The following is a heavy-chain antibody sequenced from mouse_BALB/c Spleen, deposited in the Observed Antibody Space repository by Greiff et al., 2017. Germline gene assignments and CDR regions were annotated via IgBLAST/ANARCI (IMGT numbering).Heavy chain of an antibody. CDR1: GYSFTSGY. D-gene: IGHD2-10*02. Sequence: DVQLQESGPSLVKPSQTLSLTCSVTGYSFTSGYWNWIRKFPGNKLEYMGYISYSGSTYYNPSLKSRISITRDTSKNQYYLQLNSVTTEDTATYSCERKYGNYVNYFDYWGQGTTLTVSS. J-gene: IGHJ2*01. V-gene: IGHV3-8*02. CDR3: ERKYGNYVNYFDY. CDR2: ISYSGST.